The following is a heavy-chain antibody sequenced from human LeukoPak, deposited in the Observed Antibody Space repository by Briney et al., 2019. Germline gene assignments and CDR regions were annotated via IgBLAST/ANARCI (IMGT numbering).Heavy chain of an antibody. J-gene: IGHJ4*02. V-gene: IGHV1-18*01. CDR2: ISAYNGNT. CDR3: VRDLGSRPLMIFFDY. Sequence: ASVKVSCKASGYTFTSFGISWVRQAPGQGPEWMGWISAYNGNTDYVQKLQDRVTMTTDTSTSTAYMELRSLRSDDTAVYYCVRDLGSRPLMIFFDYWSQGTLVTVSS. CDR1: GYTFTSFG. D-gene: IGHD2-15*01.